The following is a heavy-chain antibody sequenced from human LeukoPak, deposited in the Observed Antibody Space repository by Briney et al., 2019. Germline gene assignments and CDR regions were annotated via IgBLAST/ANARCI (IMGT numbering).Heavy chain of an antibody. CDR3: AKTLWGPRSCPDY. Sequence: PGGSLRLSCAASGFTFSTYAMSWVRQAPGKGLEWVSGINADDGRTYYADSVKGRFTISRDNSKNTLSLQLNSLRAEDTAVYYCAKTLWGPRSCPDYWGQGTLVTVSS. J-gene: IGHJ4*02. V-gene: IGHV3-23*01. CDR1: GFTFSTYA. CDR2: INADDGRT. D-gene: IGHD3-16*01.